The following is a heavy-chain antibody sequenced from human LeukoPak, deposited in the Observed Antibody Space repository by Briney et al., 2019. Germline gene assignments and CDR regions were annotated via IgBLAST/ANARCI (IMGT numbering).Heavy chain of an antibody. Sequence: GGSLRLSCAASGFTFSSYSMNWVRQAPGKGLEWVSSISSSSSYIYYADSVKGRFTISRDNAKNSLYLQMNSLRAEDTAVYYCAKEGIIGGSGAHYYYYYMDVWGKGTTVTISS. CDR2: ISSSSSYI. D-gene: IGHD3-10*01. CDR1: GFTFSSYS. J-gene: IGHJ6*03. CDR3: AKEGIIGGSGAHYYYYYMDV. V-gene: IGHV3-21*01.